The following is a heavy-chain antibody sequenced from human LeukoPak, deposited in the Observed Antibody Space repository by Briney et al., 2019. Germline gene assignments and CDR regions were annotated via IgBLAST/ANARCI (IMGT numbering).Heavy chain of an antibody. Sequence: SVKVSCKASGGTFSSYAISWVRQAPGQGLEWMGGIIPIFGTASYAQKFQGRVTITADESTSTAYMELSSLRSEDTAVYYCARAGYGDLTYYYYGMDVWGQGTTVTVSS. V-gene: IGHV1-69*13. CDR2: IIPIFGTA. CDR3: ARAGYGDLTYYYYGMDV. D-gene: IGHD4-17*01. CDR1: GGTFSSYA. J-gene: IGHJ6*02.